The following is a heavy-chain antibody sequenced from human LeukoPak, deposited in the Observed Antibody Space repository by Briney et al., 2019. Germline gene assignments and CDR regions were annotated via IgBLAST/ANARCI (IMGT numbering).Heavy chain of an antibody. CDR2: FDPEDGET. CDR3: ARLHGSGWYGTDADAFDI. D-gene: IGHD6-19*01. V-gene: IGHV1-24*01. J-gene: IGHJ3*02. CDR1: GYTLTELS. Sequence: ASVKVSCKVSGYTLTELSMHWVRQAPGKGLEWMGGFDPEDGETIYAQKFQGRVTMTEDTSTDTAYMELSSLRSEDTAVYYCARLHGSGWYGTDADAFDIWGQGTMVTVSS.